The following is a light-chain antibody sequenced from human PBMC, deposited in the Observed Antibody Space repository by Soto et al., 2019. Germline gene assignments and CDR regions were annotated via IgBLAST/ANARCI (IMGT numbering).Light chain of an antibody. Sequence: QSALTQPPSASGSPGQSVAISCTGTSSDVGGYNYVSWYQQHPAKAPKLMIYEVNKRPSGVPDRFSGSKSGNTASLTVSGLQAEEEADYYCSSYAGSSHVFGTGTKLTVL. CDR3: SSYAGSSHV. J-gene: IGLJ1*01. CDR2: EVN. V-gene: IGLV2-8*01. CDR1: SSDVGGYNY.